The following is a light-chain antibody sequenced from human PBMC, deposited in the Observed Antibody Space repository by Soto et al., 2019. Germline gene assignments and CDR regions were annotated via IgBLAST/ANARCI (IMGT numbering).Light chain of an antibody. V-gene: IGLV2-14*03. J-gene: IGLJ1*01. CDR3: SSCTSSNTFV. CDR2: DVS. Sequence: QSVPTQPASVSGSPGQSITISCTGTSSDVGSHNCAPWYQQHPGKAPKLLIYDVSNRPPGGSYRFSGSKAGNTASLTISGLHAEDEADYCFSSCTSSNTFVCGTGTQLTVL. CDR1: SSDVGSHNC.